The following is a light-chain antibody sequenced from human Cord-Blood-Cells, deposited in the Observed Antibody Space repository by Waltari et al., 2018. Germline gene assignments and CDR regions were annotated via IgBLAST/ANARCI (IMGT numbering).Light chain of an antibody. CDR1: QGISSY. Sequence: DIQLTQSPSFLSASVGDRVTITCRASQGISSYLAWYQQKPGKAPKLLIYAASTLQSGVPSMFSGSGSGTEFTLTISSLQPEDFATYYCQQLNSYPHTFGGGTKVEIK. CDR3: QQLNSYPHT. J-gene: IGKJ4*01. V-gene: IGKV1-9*01. CDR2: AAS.